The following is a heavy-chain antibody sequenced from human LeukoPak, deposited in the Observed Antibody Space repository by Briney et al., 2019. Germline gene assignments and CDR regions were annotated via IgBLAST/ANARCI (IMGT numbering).Heavy chain of an antibody. V-gene: IGHV1-2*02. CDR3: ARARGYDYVWGSYRYGTHFDY. Sequence: ASVKVSCKASGYTFTGYYMHWVRQAPGQGLEWMGWINPNSGGTNYAQKFQGRVTMTRDTSISTAYMELSRLRSDDTAVYYCARARGYDYVWGSYRYGTHFDYWGQGTLVTVSS. CDR1: GYTFTGYY. CDR2: INPNSGGT. J-gene: IGHJ4*02. D-gene: IGHD3-16*02.